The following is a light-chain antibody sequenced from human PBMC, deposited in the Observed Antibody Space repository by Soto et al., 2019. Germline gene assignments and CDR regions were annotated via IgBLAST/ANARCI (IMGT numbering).Light chain of an antibody. V-gene: IGKV3-15*01. CDR2: GAS. Sequence: EIVMTQSPATLSVSPGERATLSCRASQSVSSNLAWYQQKPGQAPRLLIYGASTRATGIRARFSGSGSGTEVTLTISSLQSEDFAVYYCQQYNNWLTFGQGTKVEIK. J-gene: IGKJ1*01. CDR3: QQYNNWLT. CDR1: QSVSSN.